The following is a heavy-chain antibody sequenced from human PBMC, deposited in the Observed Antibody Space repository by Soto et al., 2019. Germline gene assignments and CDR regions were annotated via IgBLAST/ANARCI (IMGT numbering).Heavy chain of an antibody. Sequence: GGSLRLSCAASGFTFSSYGMHWVRQAPGKGLEWVAVISYDGSNKYYADSVKGRFTISRDNSKNTLYLQMNSLRAEDTAVYYCARDNYDSSGYYGRWGQGTLVTVSS. CDR2: ISYDGSNK. CDR1: GFTFSSYG. J-gene: IGHJ4*02. V-gene: IGHV3-30*03. CDR3: ARDNYDSSGYYGR. D-gene: IGHD3-22*01.